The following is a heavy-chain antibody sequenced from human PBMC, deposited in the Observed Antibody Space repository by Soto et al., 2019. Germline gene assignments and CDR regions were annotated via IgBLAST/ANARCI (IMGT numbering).Heavy chain of an antibody. D-gene: IGHD3-10*01. V-gene: IGHV3-30*04. CDR1: GFTFSTYA. Sequence: QVQLVESGGGVVQPGRSLRLSCAASGFTFSTYAMHWVRQAPGKGLDWVAVISYDGNNKYYADSVKGRFTISRDNSKDTLYLQMNSLKTEDTALYYCARDIPGVGDHGSDYWGRGTLVIVSS. CDR3: ARDIPGVGDHGSDY. J-gene: IGHJ4*02. CDR2: ISYDGNNK.